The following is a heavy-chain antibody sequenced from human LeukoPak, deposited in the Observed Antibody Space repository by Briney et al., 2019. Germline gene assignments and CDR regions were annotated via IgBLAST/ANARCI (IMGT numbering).Heavy chain of an antibody. CDR3: ARGVQYYDILTGFYFYFMDV. CDR1: GDSVSSDSAT. J-gene: IGHJ6*02. Sequence: SQTLSLTCVSSGDSVSSDSATWTWIRQSPFRGLEWLGRTYYRCRWYNDYAISVKGRISIKPVTSKNQFSLQMNSVIPEDTAGYFCARGVQYYDILTGFYFYFMDVWGQGTTVTVSS. CDR2: TYYRCRWYN. D-gene: IGHD3-9*01. V-gene: IGHV6-1*01.